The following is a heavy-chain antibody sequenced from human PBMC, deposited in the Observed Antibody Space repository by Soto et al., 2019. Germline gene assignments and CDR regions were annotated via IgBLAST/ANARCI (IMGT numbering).Heavy chain of an antibody. Sequence: QVQLVQSGAEVKKPGSSVKVSSKASGGTFSSYTISWVRQAPGQGLEWMGRIIPILGIANYAQKFQGRVTITADKSTSTAYMELSSLRSEDTAVYYCAICSSTSCYSAGYWGQGTLVTVSS. CDR2: IIPILGIA. CDR1: GGTFSSYT. D-gene: IGHD2-2*01. J-gene: IGHJ4*02. V-gene: IGHV1-69*02. CDR3: AICSSTSCYSAGY.